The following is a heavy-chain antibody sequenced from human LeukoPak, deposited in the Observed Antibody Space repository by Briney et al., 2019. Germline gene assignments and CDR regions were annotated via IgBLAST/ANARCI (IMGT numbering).Heavy chain of an antibody. CDR2: IKSDGRST. J-gene: IGHJ4*02. V-gene: IGHV3-74*01. CDR3: VRGGLLGTGDY. D-gene: IGHD7-27*01. CDR1: GFTFSSYW. Sequence: PGGSLRLSCAASGFTFSSYWMHWVRQAPGQGLAWVSRIKSDGRSTNYVDSVKGRFTISRDNAKNTVYPQMNSLRAEDTAVYYCVRGGLLGTGDYWGQGTLVTVSS.